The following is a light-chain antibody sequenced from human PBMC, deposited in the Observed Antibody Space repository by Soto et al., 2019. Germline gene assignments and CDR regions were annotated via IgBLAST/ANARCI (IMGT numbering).Light chain of an antibody. V-gene: IGKV1-5*01. Sequence: DIEMTQSPSTLSSSLGDRVTITCRASQSVCIWLAWYQQKPGRAPKLFIFDGTNVGSGVPARFSGSGFGTEFTLTISSLQPEDFASYYCQHYSSRSFTFGQGTKLDI. CDR2: DGT. J-gene: IGKJ2*01. CDR1: QSVCIW. CDR3: QHYSSRSFT.